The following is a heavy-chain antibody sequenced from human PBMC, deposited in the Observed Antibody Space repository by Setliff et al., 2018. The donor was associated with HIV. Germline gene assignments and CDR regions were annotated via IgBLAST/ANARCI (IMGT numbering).Heavy chain of an antibody. CDR2: INHSGST. D-gene: IGHD3-9*01. J-gene: IGHJ4*02. CDR1: GGSLSGYH. Sequence: PSETLSFTCAVYGGSLSGYHWSWIRQSPGKGLEWIGEINHSGSTNYNPSLKSRVIISIDTSKKQFSLKLTSVTAADTATYYCAAPRGMSTILVYWGQGSLVTVSS. V-gene: IGHV4-34*01. CDR3: AAPRGMSTILVY.